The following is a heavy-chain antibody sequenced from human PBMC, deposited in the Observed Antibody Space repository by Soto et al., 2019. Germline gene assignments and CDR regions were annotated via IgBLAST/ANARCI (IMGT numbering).Heavy chain of an antibody. V-gene: IGHV4-28*03. Sequence: SETLSLTCAVSDYSLTNSNWWGWLRQPPGRGLEWIGFIFYSGSTYYSPSLKSRVTMSVDTSKNQFSLKLNSVTAVDTAVYYCARGSDRGTSFSPWFDPWGQGALVTVSS. J-gene: IGHJ5*02. D-gene: IGHD3-10*01. CDR1: DYSLTNSNW. CDR3: ARGSDRGTSFSPWFDP. CDR2: IFYSGST.